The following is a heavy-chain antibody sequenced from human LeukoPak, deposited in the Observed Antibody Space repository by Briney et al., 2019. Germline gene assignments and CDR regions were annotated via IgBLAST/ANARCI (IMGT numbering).Heavy chain of an antibody. CDR3: ARAYYSDITDYPYIGY. Sequence: GRSLTLSCAASEFTFTTYGMHWVRQAPGKGLEWVAFIYYDGSNIYYADYVKGRFTISRDNSKNTLYLQMNSLRAEDTAVYYCARAYYSDITDYPYIGYWGQGVLVTVSS. CDR2: IYYDGSNI. V-gene: IGHV3-33*01. D-gene: IGHD3-22*01. J-gene: IGHJ4*02. CDR1: EFTFTTYG.